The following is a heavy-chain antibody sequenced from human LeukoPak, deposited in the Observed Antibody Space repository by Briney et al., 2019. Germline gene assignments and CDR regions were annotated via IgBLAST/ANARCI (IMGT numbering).Heavy chain of an antibody. Sequence: GGSLRLSCAASGFTFSSYWMSWVRQAPGKELEWVANIKQDGSEKYYVDSVKGRFTISRDNAKNSLYLQMNSLRAEDTAVYYCASPRRGGYYYVFDFDYWGQGTLVTVSS. D-gene: IGHD3-22*01. CDR2: IKQDGSEK. V-gene: IGHV3-7*01. CDR1: GFTFSSYW. CDR3: ASPRRGGYYYVFDFDY. J-gene: IGHJ4*02.